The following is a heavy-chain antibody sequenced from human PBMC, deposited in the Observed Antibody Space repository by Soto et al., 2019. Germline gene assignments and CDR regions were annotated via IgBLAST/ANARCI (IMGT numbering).Heavy chain of an antibody. CDR3: VRAIGHYGMDV. CDR1: GFIFSNCW. D-gene: IGHD3-22*01. Sequence: PGGSLRLSCVASGFIFSNCWMHWVRQAPGMGLVWVSHINSDGSSTTYADSVKGRFTISRDNAKNTLYLQMNSLRAEDTAVYYCVRAIGHYGMDVSGRVTTVTVSS. J-gene: IGHJ6*02. CDR2: INSDGSST. V-gene: IGHV3-74*01.